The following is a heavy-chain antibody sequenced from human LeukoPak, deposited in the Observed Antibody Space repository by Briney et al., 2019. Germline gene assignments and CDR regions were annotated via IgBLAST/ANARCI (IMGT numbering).Heavy chain of an antibody. Sequence: SETLSLTCTVSGGSISSGGYYWSWIRQHPGKGLEWIGYIYYSGSTYYNPSLKSRVTISVDTSKNQFSLKLSSVTAAATAVYYCARGSMVGYYDSSGYLPDAFDIWGQGTMVTVSS. CDR2: IYYSGST. D-gene: IGHD3-22*01. CDR3: ARGSMVGYYDSSGYLPDAFDI. CDR1: GGSISSGGYY. V-gene: IGHV4-30-4*08. J-gene: IGHJ3*02.